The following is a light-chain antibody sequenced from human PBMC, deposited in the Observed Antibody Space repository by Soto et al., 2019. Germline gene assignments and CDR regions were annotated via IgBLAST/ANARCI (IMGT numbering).Light chain of an antibody. CDR1: SSDVGGYNY. CDR2: DVS. J-gene: IGLJ1*01. CDR3: SSYTSSSTYV. V-gene: IGLV2-14*01. Sequence: QSVLTQPASVSGSPGQSITISCTGTSSDVGGYNYVSWYQQHPGKAPKLMIYDVSNRPSGVSNRFSGSKSGNTASLTISGLQAEDEGDYYCSSYTSSSTYVFGPGTKVTVL.